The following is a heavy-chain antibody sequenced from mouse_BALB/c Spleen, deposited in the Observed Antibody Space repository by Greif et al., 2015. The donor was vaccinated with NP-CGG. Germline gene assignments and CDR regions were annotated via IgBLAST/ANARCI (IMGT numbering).Heavy chain of an antibody. Sequence: EVKLIESGEGLVKPGGSLKLSCAASGFTFSSYAMSWVRQTPEKRLEWVATISSGGSYTYYPDSVKGRFTISRDNAKNTLYLQMSSLRSEDTAMYYCARQGGGNYWGQGTTLTVSS. V-gene: IGHV5-9-3*01. CDR2: ISSGGSYT. J-gene: IGHJ2*01. D-gene: IGHD1-1*02. CDR3: ARQGGGNY. CDR1: GFTFSSYA.